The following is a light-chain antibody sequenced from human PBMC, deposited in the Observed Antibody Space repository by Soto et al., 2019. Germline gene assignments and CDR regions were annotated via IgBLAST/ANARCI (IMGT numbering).Light chain of an antibody. CDR3: QQFNSYTSWT. CDR2: DAS. J-gene: IGKJ1*01. V-gene: IGKV1-13*02. CDR1: QGISSA. Sequence: AIQLTQSPSSLSASVGDRVTITCRASQGISSALAWYQQKPGKAPKLLIYDASSLESGVPSRCSGSGSGTDFSLPISSLQPEDVSTDYCQQFNSYTSWTFGQGTKVEIK.